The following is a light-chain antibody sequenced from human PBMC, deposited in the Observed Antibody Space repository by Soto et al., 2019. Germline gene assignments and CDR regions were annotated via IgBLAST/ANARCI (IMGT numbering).Light chain of an antibody. Sequence: EIVLTQSPATLSLSPGERATLSCRASQSVSSYLAWYQQKPGQAPRLLIYGASTRAAGIPARFSGSGSGKEFTLTISSLQSENFEVYDWHQYHLWPWTFSQGTKAAIK. CDR2: GAS. V-gene: IGKV3D-15*01. J-gene: IGKJ1*01. CDR3: HQYHLWPWT. CDR1: QSVSSY.